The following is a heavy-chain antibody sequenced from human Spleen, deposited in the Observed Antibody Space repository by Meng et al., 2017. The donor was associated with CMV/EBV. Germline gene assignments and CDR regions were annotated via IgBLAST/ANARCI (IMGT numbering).Heavy chain of an antibody. Sequence: CKTSGYPFTTSYMHGVRQAPGQGLEWMGRINPDSGRTNYAQNFQGRVSMTRDTSIRTAYMELSSLKSDDTAVYYCARGGSDYGFEYWGQGSLVTVSS. V-gene: IGHV1-2*06. CDR2: INPDSGRT. D-gene: IGHD5-12*01. CDR1: GYPFTTSY. CDR3: ARGGSDYGFEY. J-gene: IGHJ1*01.